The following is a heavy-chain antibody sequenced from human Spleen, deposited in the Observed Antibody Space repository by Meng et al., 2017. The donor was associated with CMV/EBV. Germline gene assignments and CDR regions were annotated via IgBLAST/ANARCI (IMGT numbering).Heavy chain of an antibody. CDR2: INQDGSEK. CDR3: ARERLVGNWDLYRLDY. Sequence: GESLKISCGGSGFPFNNYWMNWFRQAPGKGLEWVANINQDGSEKNYVDSVKGRFTISRDNTKNSLYLQMNSLRVEDTAVYYCARERLVGNWDLYRLDYWGQGALVTVSS. D-gene: IGHD1-26*01. J-gene: IGHJ4*02. CDR1: GFPFNNYW. V-gene: IGHV3-7*01.